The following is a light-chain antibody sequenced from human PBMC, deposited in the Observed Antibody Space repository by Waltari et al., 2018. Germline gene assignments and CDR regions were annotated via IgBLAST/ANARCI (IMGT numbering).Light chain of an antibody. J-gene: IGLJ1*01. Sequence: QSGLTQPASVSGSPGQSITVSCTGTSRHVGNYNLVSWYQQYPGKAPKLMVYEVTKRTSGVSDRFSGSKSGNTASLTISGLQSEDEADYYCCSYAGLGIYVFGTGTKVTVL. CDR3: CSYAGLGIYV. CDR2: EVT. V-gene: IGLV2-23*02. CDR1: SRHVGNYNL.